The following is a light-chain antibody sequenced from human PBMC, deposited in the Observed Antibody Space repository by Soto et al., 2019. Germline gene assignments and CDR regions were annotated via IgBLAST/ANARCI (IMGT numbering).Light chain of an antibody. J-gene: IGKJ4*01. CDR2: GAS. Sequence: EIVLTQSPGTLSLSPGERATLSCTASESVSSSYLAWYQQKPGQAPRLLIYGASSRATGIPDRFSGSGSGTDFTLTISRLEPEDFAVYYCQQYGISLTFGGGTKMEIK. CDR1: ESVSSSY. V-gene: IGKV3-20*01. CDR3: QQYGISLT.